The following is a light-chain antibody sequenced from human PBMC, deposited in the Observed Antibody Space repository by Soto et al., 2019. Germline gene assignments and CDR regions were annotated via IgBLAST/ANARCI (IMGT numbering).Light chain of an antibody. CDR3: KQYNSYSGT. CDR1: QTIIRW. CDR2: KAS. V-gene: IGKV1-5*03. Sequence: DIQMTQSPSTLSASVGDRVTITCRASQTIIRWLAWYQQKPGKAPKLLISKASTLKSGVQSRFSGSGSGTEFTLTIRSLQPDDFATYYCKQYNSYSGTFGQGTKVDIK. J-gene: IGKJ1*01.